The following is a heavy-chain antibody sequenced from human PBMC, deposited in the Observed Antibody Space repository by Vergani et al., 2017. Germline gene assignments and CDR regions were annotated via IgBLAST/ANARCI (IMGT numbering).Heavy chain of an antibody. CDR1: GFTFSSYS. D-gene: IGHD3-9*01. J-gene: IGHJ5*01. CDR2: ISSSSSYI. CDR3: ARARCIETCYMSNWLDS. V-gene: IGHV3-21*01. Sequence: EVQLVESGGGLVKPGGSLRLSCAASGFTFSSYSMNWVRQAPGKGLEWVSSISSSSSYIYYADSVKGRFTISRDNAKNSLYLQMNSLRAEDTAVYYCARARCIETCYMSNWLDSWGQGTLVTVSS.